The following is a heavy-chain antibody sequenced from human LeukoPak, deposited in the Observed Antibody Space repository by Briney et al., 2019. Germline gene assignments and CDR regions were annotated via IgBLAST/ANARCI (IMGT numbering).Heavy chain of an antibody. CDR3: ARWSGYYYGMDV. V-gene: IGHV3-30-3*01. J-gene: IGHJ6*02. CDR1: GFTFSSYA. CDR2: ISYDGSNK. Sequence: GGSLRLSCAASGFTFSSYAMHWVRQAPGKGLEWVAVISYDGSNKYYADSVKGRFTISRDNSKNTLYLQMNSLRAEDTAVYYCARWSGYYYGMDVWGQGTTVTVSS.